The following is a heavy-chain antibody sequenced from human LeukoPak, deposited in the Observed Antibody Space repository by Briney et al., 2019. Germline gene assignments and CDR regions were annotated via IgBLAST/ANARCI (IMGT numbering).Heavy chain of an antibody. CDR1: GGSISSSSYY. D-gene: IGHD3-22*01. V-gene: IGHV4-39*02. CDR2: IYYSGST. Sequence: SETLSLTCTVSGGSISSSSYYWGWIRQPPGKGLEWIGSIYYSGSTYYNPSLKSRLTISVDTSKNQLSLRLSSVTAADTAVYYCARDSSGYYYFDYWGQGTLVPVSS. CDR3: ARDSSGYYYFDY. J-gene: IGHJ4*02.